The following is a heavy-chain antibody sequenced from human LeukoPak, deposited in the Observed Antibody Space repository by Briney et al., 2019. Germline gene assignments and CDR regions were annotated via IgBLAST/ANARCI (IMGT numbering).Heavy chain of an antibody. CDR3: ARRFYDNLTGHTWYDY. D-gene: IGHD3-9*01. CDR2: MNPNSGNT. CDR1: GYTFTSYD. V-gene: IGHV1-8*01. J-gene: IGHJ4*02. Sequence: ASVKVSCKASGYTFTSYDINWMRQAPGQGLEWVGWMNPNSGNTGYAQTFQGKLTMTRNTSIKTAYMELSSLRSEDTAVYYCARRFYDNLTGHTWYDYWGQGALVTVSS.